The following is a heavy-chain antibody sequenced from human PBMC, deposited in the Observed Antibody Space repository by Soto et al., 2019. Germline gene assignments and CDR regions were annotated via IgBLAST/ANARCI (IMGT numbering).Heavy chain of an antibody. J-gene: IGHJ6*02. CDR1: GFTFSRYA. D-gene: IGHD6-19*01. CDR3: ANLAGAVAGTDYYYYGMDV. CDR2: ISGSGGST. V-gene: IGHV3-23*01. Sequence: PWGSLRLSCAASGFTFSRYAMSWVRQAPGKGLEWVSAISGSGGSTYYADSVKGRFTISRDNSKNTLYLQMNSLRAEDTAVYYCANLAGAVAGTDYYYYGMDVWGQGTTVTVSS.